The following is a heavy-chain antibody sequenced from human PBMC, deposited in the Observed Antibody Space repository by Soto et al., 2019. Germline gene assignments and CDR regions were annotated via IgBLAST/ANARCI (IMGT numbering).Heavy chain of an antibody. Sequence: PVDSLKVSFKCAGRLFENHLICVVRQTPGKGLEWMGLIFTRDSETKTSTSFQGHVSFSVDNSINTVYLQWTSLKNTDTGIYFCARGYSDSRNGCDIWGQGTLVKVSS. J-gene: IGHJ4*02. D-gene: IGHD5-18*01. CDR1: GRLFENHL. V-gene: IGHV5-51*01. CDR2: IFTRDSET. CDR3: ARGYSDSRNGCDI.